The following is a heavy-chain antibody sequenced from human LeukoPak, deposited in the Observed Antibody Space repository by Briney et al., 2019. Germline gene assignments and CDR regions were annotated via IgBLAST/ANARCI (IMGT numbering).Heavy chain of an antibody. CDR2: INHSGST. CDR1: GGSFSGYY. Sequence: PSETLSLTCAVYGGSFSGYYWSWIRQPPGKGLEWIGEINHSGSTNYNPSLKSRVTISVDTSKNQFSLKLSSVTAADTAVYYCARPSSGYYPYYFDYWGQGTLVTVSS. CDR3: ARPSSGYYPYYFDY. J-gene: IGHJ4*02. V-gene: IGHV4-34*01. D-gene: IGHD3-22*01.